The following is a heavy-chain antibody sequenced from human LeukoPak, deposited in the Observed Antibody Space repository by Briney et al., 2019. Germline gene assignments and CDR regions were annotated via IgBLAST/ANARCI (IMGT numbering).Heavy chain of an antibody. V-gene: IGHV3-23*01. CDR2: ISGDGATP. CDR1: GFTFSTYA. D-gene: IGHD3-3*01. Sequence: PGGSLRLSCAASGFTFSTYAMNWVRQAPGKGLEWVSAISGDGATPYDADAVKGRFIIYSDQSKNTVYLQMNRLRAEDTAVYYCARRATNTSFWSGYNDYWGQGTLVTVSS. J-gene: IGHJ4*02. CDR3: ARRATNTSFWSGYNDY.